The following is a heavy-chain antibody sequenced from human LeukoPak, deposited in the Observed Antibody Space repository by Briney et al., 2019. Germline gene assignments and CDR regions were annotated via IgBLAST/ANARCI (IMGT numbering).Heavy chain of an antibody. Sequence: GGSLTLSCAASGFTFSSYAMSWVSQAPGKGLEWVSGISDSGGSTYYADSVKGRFTISRDNSKNTLYLQMNSLRVEDTAVYYCASVSSSGWYYFDYWGQGTLVTVSS. D-gene: IGHD6-19*01. CDR3: ASVSSSGWYYFDY. CDR2: ISDSGGST. CDR1: GFTFSSYA. J-gene: IGHJ4*02. V-gene: IGHV3-23*01.